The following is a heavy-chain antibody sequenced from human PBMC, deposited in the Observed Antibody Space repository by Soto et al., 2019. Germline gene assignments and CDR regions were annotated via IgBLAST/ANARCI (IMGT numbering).Heavy chain of an antibody. J-gene: IGHJ5*02. D-gene: IGHD3-22*01. CDR2: IHQSGST. Sequence: SETLSLTCTVSGDSISKTNWWSWVRQPPGKGLEWIGEIHQSGSTNYSPSLKGRVTISVDNSKNQFSLKLRSVSAADTAVYYCARVGPWVPYYYDSSPYTFENWFDPWGQGTLVTVS. V-gene: IGHV4-4*02. CDR3: ARVGPWVPYYYDSSPYTFENWFDP. CDR1: GDSISKTNW.